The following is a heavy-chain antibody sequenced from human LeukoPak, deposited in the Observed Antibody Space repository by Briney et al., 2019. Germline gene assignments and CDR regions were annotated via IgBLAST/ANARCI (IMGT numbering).Heavy chain of an antibody. J-gene: IGHJ4*02. CDR3: ARGPNDSDHDFDY. CDR2: INRNGDT. Sequence: SETLSLTCAVYSASFSDQYWSWIRQPPGKGLEWIGQINRNGDTYYTPSLRSRVTISRDTTKNQFSLKVTSVTAADTVVYYCARGPNDSDHDFDYWGQGTPVTVSS. D-gene: IGHD1-14*01. CDR1: SASFSDQY. V-gene: IGHV4-34*01.